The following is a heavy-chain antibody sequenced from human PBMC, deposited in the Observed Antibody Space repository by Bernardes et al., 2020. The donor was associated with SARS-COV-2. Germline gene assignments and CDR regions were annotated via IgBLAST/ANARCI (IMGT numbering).Heavy chain of an antibody. CDR2: IYHNGNT. D-gene: IGHD1-20*01. J-gene: IGHJ6*02. Sequence: SETLSLTCIVSGGSINSHYWTWIRQLPGKGLEWIGYIYHNGNTNYNPSLKSRVTISLDTSKSQFSLKLSSVTAADTAVYYCARDRITTRTYYGMDVCGRGTTVIVSS. CDR1: GGSINSHY. V-gene: IGHV4-59*11. CDR3: ARDRITTRTYYGMDV.